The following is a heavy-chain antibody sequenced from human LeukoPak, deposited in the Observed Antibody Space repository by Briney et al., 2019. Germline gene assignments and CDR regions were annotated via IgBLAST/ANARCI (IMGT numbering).Heavy chain of an antibody. Sequence: GRSLRLSCAASGFTFEDYAMHWVRQGPGKGRDWVSTISWNSRTVGYADCVKGRLTIFRENGKKSLYLQMNSLTVEDRALSYCVKGVGVNKGYYSDHWGQGSLVTVSS. D-gene: IGHD1-26*01. CDR3: VKGVGVNKGYYSDH. CDR1: GFTFEDYA. V-gene: IGHV3-9*01. CDR2: ISWNSRTV. J-gene: IGHJ4*02.